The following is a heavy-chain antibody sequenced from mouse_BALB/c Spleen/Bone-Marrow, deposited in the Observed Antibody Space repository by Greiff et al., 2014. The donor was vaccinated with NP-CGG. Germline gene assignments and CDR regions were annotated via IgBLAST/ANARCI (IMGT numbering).Heavy chain of an antibody. V-gene: IGHV1S29*02. CDR1: GYTFTDYN. CDR3: ARGGDRYDDWFVY. Sequence: EVQLQQSGPELVKPGASVKISCKASGYTFTDYNMHWVKQSHGKSLEWIGYIYPYNGGTGYNQKFKSKATLTVDNSSSTAYMELRSLTSEDSAVYYCARGGDRYDDWFVYWGQGTLVTVSA. CDR2: IYPYNGGT. D-gene: IGHD2-14*01. J-gene: IGHJ3*01.